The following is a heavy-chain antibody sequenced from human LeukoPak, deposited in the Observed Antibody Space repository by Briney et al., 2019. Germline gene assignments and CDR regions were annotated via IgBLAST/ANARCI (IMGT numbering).Heavy chain of an antibody. D-gene: IGHD5-12*01. Sequence: GGSLRLSCAASGFIVSSNYMSWVRQAPGKGLEWVSVIYSGGNTYYADSVKGRFTISRDNSKNTLYLQMNSLRAEDTAVYYCARAVSGYDFGFYYGMDVWGQGTTVTVSS. CDR3: ARAVSGYDFGFYYGMDV. V-gene: IGHV3-53*01. CDR2: IYSGGNT. J-gene: IGHJ6*02. CDR1: GFIVSSNY.